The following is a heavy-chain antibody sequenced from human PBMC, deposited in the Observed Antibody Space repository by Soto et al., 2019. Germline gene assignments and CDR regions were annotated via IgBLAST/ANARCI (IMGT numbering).Heavy chain of an antibody. D-gene: IGHD2-2*01. J-gene: IGHJ4*02. CDR3: ARDAMGRGYFDY. V-gene: IGHV3-33*01. Sequence: GGSLRLSCAASGFTFSSYGMHWVRQAPGKGLEWVAVIWYDGSNKYYADSVKGRFTISRDNSKNTLYLQMNSLGAEDTAVYYCARDAMGRGYFDYWGQGTLVTVSS. CDR2: IWYDGSNK. CDR1: GFTFSSYG.